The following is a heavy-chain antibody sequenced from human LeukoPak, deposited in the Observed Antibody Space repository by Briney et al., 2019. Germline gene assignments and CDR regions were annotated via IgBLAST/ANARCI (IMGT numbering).Heavy chain of an antibody. Sequence: PGGSLRLSCAASGFTFSSYSMNWVRQAPGKGPERVANMNPDGSHRLYVASVRGRFTISRDSAKNLLYLQMNSLRVEDTAVYYCTRDVREAYDIWGHGTMVTVSS. J-gene: IGHJ3*02. D-gene: IGHD3-16*01. CDR2: MNPDGSHR. V-gene: IGHV3-7*01. CDR1: GFTFSSYS. CDR3: TRDVREAYDI.